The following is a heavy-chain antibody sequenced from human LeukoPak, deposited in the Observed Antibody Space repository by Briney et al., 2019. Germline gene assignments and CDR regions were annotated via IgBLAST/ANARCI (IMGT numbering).Heavy chain of an antibody. CDR2: IFYTGST. CDR1: GDSINSGGYF. Sequence: SETLSLTCTVSGDSINSGGYFWSWIRQHPGKGLEWIGYIFYTGSTSYNPSLMSRVDISVDTSKNQFSLRLSSVTAAETAVYYCARETASSGTFDDWGQGTLVTVSS. V-gene: IGHV4-31*03. J-gene: IGHJ4*02. CDR3: ARETASSGTFDD. D-gene: IGHD1-26*01.